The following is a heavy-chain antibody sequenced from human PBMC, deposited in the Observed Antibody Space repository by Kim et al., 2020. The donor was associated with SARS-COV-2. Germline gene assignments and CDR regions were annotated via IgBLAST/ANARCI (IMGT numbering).Heavy chain of an antibody. D-gene: IGHD3-22*01. CDR2: IWFDGNIK. CDR1: GFTFSNYA. Sequence: GGSLRLSCVASGFTFSNYAMHWVRQAPGKGLEWVAVIWFDGNIKYDADSVKGRFTISRDTFKNTLYLQMNSLRAEDTAVYYCARDLHYYASSGYSSRYYYNGMDVWGQRTTVTVSS. J-gene: IGHJ6*02. CDR3: ARDLHYYASSGYSSRYYYNGMDV. V-gene: IGHV3-33*01.